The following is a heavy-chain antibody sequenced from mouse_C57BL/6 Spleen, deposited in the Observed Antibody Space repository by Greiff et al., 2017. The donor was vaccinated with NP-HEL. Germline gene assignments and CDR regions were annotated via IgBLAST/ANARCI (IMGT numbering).Heavy chain of an antibody. CDR2: ILPGSGST. CDR3: ARGDYDSYYGRSGYFDY. Sequence: VQLQQSGAELMKPGASVKLSCKATGYTFTGYWIEWVKQRPGHGLEWIGEILPGSGSTNYNEKFKGKATFTADTSSNTAYMQLSSLTTEDSAIYYCARGDYDSYYGRSGYFDYWGQGTTLTVSS. J-gene: IGHJ2*01. D-gene: IGHD2-3*01. V-gene: IGHV1-9*01. CDR1: GYTFTGYW.